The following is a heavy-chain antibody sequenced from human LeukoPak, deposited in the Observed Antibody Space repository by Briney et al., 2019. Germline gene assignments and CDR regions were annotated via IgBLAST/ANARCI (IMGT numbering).Heavy chain of an antibody. V-gene: IGHV4-4*07. D-gene: IGHD3-10*01. CDR2: IYSSGST. CDR3: ARDGIHYSSGFDP. J-gene: IGHJ5*02. Sequence: SETLFLTCTVSGDSISTSYFWTWIRQSAGKGLEWIGRIYSSGSTTYNPSLKSRVTMSIDTSKNQFSLNLSSVTAADTAVYYCARDGIHYSSGFDPWGQGILVTVSS. CDR1: GDSISTSYF.